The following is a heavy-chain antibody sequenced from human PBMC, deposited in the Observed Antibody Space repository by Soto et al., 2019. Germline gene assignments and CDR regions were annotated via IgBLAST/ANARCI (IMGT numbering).Heavy chain of an antibody. CDR3: AKELQESWGMDV. Sequence: QVQLVESGGGVVQPGRSLRLSCAASGFTFSSYGMHWVRQAPGKGLEWVAVISYDGSNKYYADSVKGRFTISRDNFKNTLYLQMNSLRAEDTAVYYCAKELQESWGMDVWGQGTTVTVSS. CDR1: GFTFSSYG. V-gene: IGHV3-30*18. CDR2: ISYDGSNK. D-gene: IGHD4-4*01. J-gene: IGHJ6*02.